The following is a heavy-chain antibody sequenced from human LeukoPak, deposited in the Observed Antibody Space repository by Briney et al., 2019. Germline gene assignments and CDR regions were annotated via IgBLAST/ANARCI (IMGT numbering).Heavy chain of an antibody. J-gene: IGHJ4*02. V-gene: IGHV3-30-3*02. D-gene: IGHD3-3*01. CDR3: AKFPKSENYFDY. Sequence: GGSLRLSCAASGFTFSSYAMHWVRQAPGKGLEWVAVISYDGSNKYYADSVKGRFTISRDNSKNTLYLQINSLRAEDTAVYYCAKFPKSENYFDYWGQGTLVTVSS. CDR1: GFTFSSYA. CDR2: ISYDGSNK.